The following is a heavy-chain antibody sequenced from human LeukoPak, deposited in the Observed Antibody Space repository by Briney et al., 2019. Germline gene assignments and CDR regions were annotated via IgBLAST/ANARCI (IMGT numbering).Heavy chain of an antibody. CDR2: ISGSGGST. J-gene: IGHJ6*03. V-gene: IGHV3-23*01. CDR1: GFTFSSYA. Sequence: GGSLRLSCAASGFTFSSYAMSWVRQAPGKGLEWVSAISGSGGSTYYADSVKGRFTISRDNSKNTLYLQMNSLRAEDTAVYYCANPNPGRYYYYMDVWGKGTTVTVSS. CDR3: ANPNPGRYYYYMDV.